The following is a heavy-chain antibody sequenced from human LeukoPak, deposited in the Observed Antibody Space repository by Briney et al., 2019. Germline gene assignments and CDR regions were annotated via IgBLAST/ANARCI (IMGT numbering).Heavy chain of an antibody. CDR1: GGSISNTDYY. J-gene: IGHJ4*02. D-gene: IGHD3-3*02. CDR2: IYYNGNT. V-gene: IGHV4-30-4*01. Sequence: SQTLSLTCTVSGGSISNTDYYWSWIRQPPGKGLEWIGYIYYNGNTFYNPSLKSRITMSVDTSKNHFSLKLTSVTAADTAVYYCARTGISCSTFNCYYFDPWGQGTLVTVSS. CDR3: ARTGISCSTFNCYYFDP.